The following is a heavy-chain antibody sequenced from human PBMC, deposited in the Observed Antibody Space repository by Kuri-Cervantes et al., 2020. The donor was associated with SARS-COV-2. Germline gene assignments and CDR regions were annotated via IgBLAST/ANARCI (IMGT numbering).Heavy chain of an antibody. CDR1: EFTFSNYA. CDR2: ISSSSSYI. V-gene: IGHV3-21*01. Sequence: GGSLRLSCAASEFTFSNYAMNWVRQAPGKGLEGVSSISSSSSYIYYADSVKGRFTISRDNAKNSLYLQMNSLRAEDTAVYYCARDEEGGCSSTSCFLYGYGMDVWGQGTTVTVSS. J-gene: IGHJ6*02. D-gene: IGHD2-2*01. CDR3: ARDEEGGCSSTSCFLYGYGMDV.